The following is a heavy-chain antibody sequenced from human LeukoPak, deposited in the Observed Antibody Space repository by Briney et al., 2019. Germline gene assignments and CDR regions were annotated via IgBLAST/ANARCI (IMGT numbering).Heavy chain of an antibody. CDR2: TYSSGST. Sequence: GGSLRLSCAVSGFTVSGNYMSWVRQAQGKGLEWVSVTYSSGSTDYADSVKGRFTISRDNSKNTLYLQMNSLRVEDTAVYYCAREGGPYSSTLRGQWGQGTLVTVSS. CDR1: GFTVSGNY. J-gene: IGHJ4*02. V-gene: IGHV3-53*01. CDR3: AREGGPYSSTLRGQ. D-gene: IGHD6-19*01.